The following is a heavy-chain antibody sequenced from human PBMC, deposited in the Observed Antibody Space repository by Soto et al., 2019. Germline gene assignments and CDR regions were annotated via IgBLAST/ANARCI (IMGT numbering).Heavy chain of an antibody. CDR2: ISGSGGST. J-gene: IGHJ4*02. D-gene: IGHD3-9*01. CDR3: ANRGAGLPAH. Sequence: EVQLLESGGGLVQPGGSLRLSCAASGFTFSSYAMSWVRQAPGKGLEWVSAISGSGGSTYYADSVKGRFTISRDNTKNALYLQMNSLRAEDTAVYYCANRGAGLPAHWGQGTLVTVSS. CDR1: GFTFSSYA. V-gene: IGHV3-23*01.